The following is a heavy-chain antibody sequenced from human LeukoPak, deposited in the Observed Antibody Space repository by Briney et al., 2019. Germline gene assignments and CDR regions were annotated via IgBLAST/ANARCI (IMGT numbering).Heavy chain of an antibody. V-gene: IGHV1-8*03. Sequence: GASVKVSCKASGYTFTSYDINWVRQATGQGLEWMGWMNPNSGNTGYAQKFQGRVTITRNTSISTAYMELSSLRSEDTAVYYCARVRPTGNSGSVVWYFDLWGRGTLVTVSS. J-gene: IGHJ2*01. D-gene: IGHD4-23*01. CDR3: ARVRPTGNSGSVVWYFDL. CDR2: MNPNSGNT. CDR1: GYTFTSYD.